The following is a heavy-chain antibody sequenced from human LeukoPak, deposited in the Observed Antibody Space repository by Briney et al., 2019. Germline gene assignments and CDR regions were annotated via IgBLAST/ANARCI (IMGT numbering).Heavy chain of an antibody. D-gene: IGHD6-13*01. CDR2: ISSSSSYI. CDR1: GFTFSSYS. V-gene: IGHV3-21*01. J-gene: IGHJ4*02. CDR3: AKTTSSWYSARDY. Sequence: PGGSLRLSCAASGFTFSSYSMNWVRQAPWKGLEWVSSISSSSSYIYYADSVKGRFTISRDNAKNSLYLQMNSLRAEDTAVYYCAKTTSSWYSARDYWGQGTLVTVSS.